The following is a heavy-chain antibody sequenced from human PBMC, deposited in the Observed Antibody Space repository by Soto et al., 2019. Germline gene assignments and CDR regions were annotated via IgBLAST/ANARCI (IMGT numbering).Heavy chain of an antibody. V-gene: IGHV1-18*04. Sequence: QVQLVQSGAEVKKPGASVKVSCKASGYTFTSHGVIWVRQAPGPGLEWMGWISGDNGHTKFARAFQGRVTLTTDTSTSTAYMKLRSLRTADTTVSYCVSDPVDSGSSSCSKDYWGQGTLVTVSS. CDR1: GYTFTSHG. CDR3: VSDPVDSGSSSCSKDY. CDR2: ISGDNGHT. D-gene: IGHD2-2*01. J-gene: IGHJ4*02.